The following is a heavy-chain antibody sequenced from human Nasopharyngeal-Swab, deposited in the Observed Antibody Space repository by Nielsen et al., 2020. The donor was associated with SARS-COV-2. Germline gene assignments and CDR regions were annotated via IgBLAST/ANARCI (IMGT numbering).Heavy chain of an antibody. Sequence: WIRQPPGKGLEWIGEINHSGSTNYNPSLKSRVTISVDTSKNQFSLKLSSVTAADTAVYYCARRVKYSSSWYKRLSWFDPWGQGTLVTVPS. CDR3: ARRVKYSSSWYKRLSWFDP. V-gene: IGHV4-34*01. CDR2: INHSGST. J-gene: IGHJ5*02. D-gene: IGHD6-13*01.